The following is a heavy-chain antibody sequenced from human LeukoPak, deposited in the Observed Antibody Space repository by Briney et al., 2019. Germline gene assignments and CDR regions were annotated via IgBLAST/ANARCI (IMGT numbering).Heavy chain of an antibody. Sequence: GGSLRLSCAASGFTFSSYSMHWVRQALGEGLEGVAVMSYDGSNKYYADSVKGRFTISRDNSKNTLYLQMNSLRAEDTAVYYCASLNATEGYYYKISWYFDLWGRGTLVTVSS. D-gene: IGHD3-22*01. CDR2: MSYDGSNK. CDR1: GFTFSSYS. J-gene: IGHJ2*01. CDR3: ASLNATEGYYYKISWYFDL. V-gene: IGHV3-30*03.